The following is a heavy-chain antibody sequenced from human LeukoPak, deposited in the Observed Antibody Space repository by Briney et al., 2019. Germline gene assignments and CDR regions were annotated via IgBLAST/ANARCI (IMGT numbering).Heavy chain of an antibody. J-gene: IGHJ4*02. V-gene: IGHV4-38-2*02. CDR2: IYHSGST. Sequence: PSETLSLTCTVSGYFISSGYYWGWIRQPPGKGLEWIGSIYHSGSTYYNPSLKSRVTISVDTSKNQFSLKLSSVTAADTAVYYCARGVSEWLVKFDYWGQGTLVTVSS. CDR3: ARGVSEWLVKFDY. CDR1: GYFISSGYY. D-gene: IGHD6-19*01.